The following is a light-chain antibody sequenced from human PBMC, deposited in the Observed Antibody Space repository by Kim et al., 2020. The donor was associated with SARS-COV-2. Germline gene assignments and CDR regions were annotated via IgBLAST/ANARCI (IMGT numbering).Light chain of an antibody. CDR1: KLGDKC. J-gene: IGLJ1*01. V-gene: IGLV3-1*01. Sequence: VSPGQTAGITWSGDKLGDKCASWYQQKPGQSPVVVIFRDNRRPSGIPERFSGSNSGNTATLTISGTQAMDEADYYCQAWDSSIYVFGTGTKVTVL. CDR3: QAWDSSIYV. CDR2: RDN.